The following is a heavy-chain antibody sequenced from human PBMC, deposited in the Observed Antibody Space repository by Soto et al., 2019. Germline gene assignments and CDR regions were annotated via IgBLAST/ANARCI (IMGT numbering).Heavy chain of an antibody. Sequence: PSETLSLTCTVSGGSISSYYWSWIRQPPGKGLEWIGYIYYSGSTNYNPSLKSRVTISVDTSKNQFSLKLSSVTAADTAVYYCAREKFRYSSGWYGPYFDYWGQGTLVTVSS. J-gene: IGHJ4*02. V-gene: IGHV4-59*01. CDR3: AREKFRYSSGWYGPYFDY. CDR2: IYYSGST. CDR1: GGSISSYY. D-gene: IGHD6-19*01.